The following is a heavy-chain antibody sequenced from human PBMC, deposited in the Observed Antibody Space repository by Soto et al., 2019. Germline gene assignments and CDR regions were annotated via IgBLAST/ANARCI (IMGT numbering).Heavy chain of an antibody. V-gene: IGHV1-69*02. D-gene: IGHD3-3*01. CDR1: GGTFSSYT. CDR2: IIPILGIA. CDR3: ARGYYDFWIGYYYYYMDV. J-gene: IGHJ6*03. Sequence: SVKVSCKASGGTFSSYTISWVRQAPGQGLEWMGRIIPILGIANYAQKFQGRVTITADKSTSTAYMELSSLRSEDTAVYYCARGYYDFWIGYYYYYMDVWGKGTTVTVAS.